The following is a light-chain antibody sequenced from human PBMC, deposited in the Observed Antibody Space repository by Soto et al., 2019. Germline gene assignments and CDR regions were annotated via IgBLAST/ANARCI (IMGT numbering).Light chain of an antibody. V-gene: IGLV2-14*01. Sequence: QSVLTQPVSVSGSPGQSITISCTGTDNDVGVYNYVSWYQQHPGKAPKLIIYDVTNRPSGVSNRVSGSKSGNTASLTISGLQAEDEADYYCSSYTTSTTRVFGGGTKLTVL. J-gene: IGLJ3*02. CDR3: SSYTTSTTRV. CDR2: DVT. CDR1: DNDVGVYNY.